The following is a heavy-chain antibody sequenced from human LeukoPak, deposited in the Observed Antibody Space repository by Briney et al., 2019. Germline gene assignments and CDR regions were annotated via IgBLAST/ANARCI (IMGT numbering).Heavy chain of an antibody. V-gene: IGHV3-21*01. J-gene: IGHJ6*03. D-gene: IGHD2-21*01. CDR2: INGRCGYM. CDR3: ARDPNILDYFYFYMDV. Sequence: GGSLRLSCAASGFSFSSYSMNWVRQAPGKGLEWVSSINGRCGYMYYADSVWGRFTISRDNAENSLYLQMSGLRAEDTAVYYCARDPNILDYFYFYMDVWGKGTTVTVSS. CDR1: GFSFSSYS.